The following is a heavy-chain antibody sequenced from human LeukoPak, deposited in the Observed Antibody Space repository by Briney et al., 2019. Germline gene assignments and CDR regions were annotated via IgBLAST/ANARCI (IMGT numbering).Heavy chain of an antibody. V-gene: IGHV1-2*02. CDR3: ARTYYYDSSEVGY. D-gene: IGHD3-22*01. CDR2: INPNSGGT. Sequence: GGSVKVSCKASGYTFTGYYMHWVRQAPGQGLEWMGWINPNSGGTNYAQKSQGRVTMTRDTSVSTAYMELSRLRSDDTAVYYCARTYYYDSSEVGYWGQGTLVTVSS. CDR1: GYTFTGYY. J-gene: IGHJ4*02.